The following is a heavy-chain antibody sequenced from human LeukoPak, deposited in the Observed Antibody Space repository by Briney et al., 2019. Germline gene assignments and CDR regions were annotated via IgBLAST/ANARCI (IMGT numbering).Heavy chain of an antibody. V-gene: IGHV1-2*02. CDR2: INPNSGGT. CDR1: GYTFTGYF. D-gene: IGHD3-22*01. CDR3: ARELNYDSSGYYFDY. Sequence: GASVKVSCKASGYTFTGYFMHWVRQASGQGLEWMGWINPNSGGTNYAQKFQGRVTMTRDTSISTAYMELSRLRSDDTAVYYCARELNYDSSGYYFDYWGQGTLVTVSS. J-gene: IGHJ4*02.